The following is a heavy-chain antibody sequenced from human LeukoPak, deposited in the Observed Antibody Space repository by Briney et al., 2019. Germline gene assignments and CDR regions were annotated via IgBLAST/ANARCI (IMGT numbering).Heavy chain of an antibody. CDR2: IYHSGSS. Sequence: SETLSLTCAVSGYSLSSGHYWVWIRQPPGKGLDYIGNIYHSGSSHYNPSLKSRVTISVDTSNNQFSLKLSSVTAADTAVYYCGRAKNPYYYYYYLEFWGRGTTVTVSS. V-gene: IGHV4-38-2*01. J-gene: IGHJ6*03. CDR1: GYSLSSGHY. CDR3: GRAKNPYYYYYYLEF.